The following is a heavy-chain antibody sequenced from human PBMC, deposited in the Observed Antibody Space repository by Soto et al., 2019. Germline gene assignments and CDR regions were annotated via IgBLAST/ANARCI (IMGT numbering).Heavy chain of an antibody. CDR2: IIPIFGTA. CDR3: AREPDYDFWGGYSPYYFDY. Sequence: QVQLVQSGAEVKKPGSSVKVSCKASGGTFSSYAISWVRQAPGQGLEWMGGIIPIFGTANYAQKFQGRVTITADESTSTAYMELSSLRSEDTAVYYCAREPDYDFWGGYSPYYFDYWGQGTLVTVSS. CDR1: GGTFSSYA. J-gene: IGHJ4*02. D-gene: IGHD3-3*01. V-gene: IGHV1-69*01.